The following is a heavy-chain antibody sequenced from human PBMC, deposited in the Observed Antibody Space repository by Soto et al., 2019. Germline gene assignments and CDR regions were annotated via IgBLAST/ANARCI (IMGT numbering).Heavy chain of an antibody. V-gene: IGHV4-39*01. CDR2: IYYSGST. Sequence: PSETLSLTCTVSGGSISSSSYYWGWIRQPPGKGLEWIGSIYYSGSTYYNPSLKSRVTISVDTSKNQFSLKLSSVTAADTAVYYGARHRLVLKAMDGWGQGTTVTVSS. CDR1: GGSISSSSYY. CDR3: ARHRLVLKAMDG. J-gene: IGHJ6*02. D-gene: IGHD6-6*01.